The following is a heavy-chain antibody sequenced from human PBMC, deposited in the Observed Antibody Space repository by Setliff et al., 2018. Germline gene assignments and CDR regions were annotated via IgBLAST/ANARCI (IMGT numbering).Heavy chain of an antibody. J-gene: IGHJ5*02. D-gene: IGHD3-10*01. V-gene: IGHV3-7*01. CDR3: ARDPFGNPVFDP. CDR1: GFTFSSYA. Sequence: GGSLRLSCAASGFTFSSYAMTWVRQAPGKGLEWVANIKQDGSVKNYVDSVKGRFSISRDNTKNSLYLQMNSLRAEDTAVYYCARDPFGNPVFDPWGQGTLVTVS. CDR2: IKQDGSVK.